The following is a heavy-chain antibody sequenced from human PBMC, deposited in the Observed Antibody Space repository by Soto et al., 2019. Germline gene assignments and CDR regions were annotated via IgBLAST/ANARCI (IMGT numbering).Heavy chain of an antibody. CDR1: GYTFTSYG. D-gene: IGHD4-17*01. V-gene: IGHV1-18*04. J-gene: IGHJ3*02. CDR3: ARDWGLRRLDRAFDI. Sequence: ASVKVSCKASGYTFTSYGISWVRQAPGQGLEWMGWISAYNGNTNYAQKLQGRVTMATDTSTSTAYMELRSLRSDDTAVYYCARDWGLRRLDRAFDIWGQGTMVTVSS. CDR2: ISAYNGNT.